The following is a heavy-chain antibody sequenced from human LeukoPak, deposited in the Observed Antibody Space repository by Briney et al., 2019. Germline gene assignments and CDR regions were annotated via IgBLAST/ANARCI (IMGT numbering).Heavy chain of an antibody. Sequence: SETLSLTCTVSGGSISSYYWSWIRQPPGKGLEWIGYIYYSGSTNYNPSLKSRVTISVDTSKNQFSLKLSSVTAADAAVYYCARGGGVAGTPYDPYDYWGQGTLVTVSS. CDR3: ARGGGVAGTPYDPYDY. D-gene: IGHD6-19*01. V-gene: IGHV4-59*01. CDR1: GGSISSYY. J-gene: IGHJ4*02. CDR2: IYYSGST.